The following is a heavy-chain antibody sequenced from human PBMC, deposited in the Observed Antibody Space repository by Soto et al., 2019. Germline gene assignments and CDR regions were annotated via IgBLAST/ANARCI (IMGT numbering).Heavy chain of an antibody. CDR3: AREGVDTAMVGADYYYMDV. J-gene: IGHJ6*03. D-gene: IGHD5-18*01. V-gene: IGHV3-11*01. CDR2: ISSSGSTI. CDR1: GFTFSDYY. Sequence: GGSLRLSCAASGFTFSDYYMSWIRQAPGKGLDWVSYISSSGSTIYYADSVKGRFTISRDNAKNSLYLQMNSLRAEDTAVYYCAREGVDTAMVGADYYYMDVWGKGTTVTVSS.